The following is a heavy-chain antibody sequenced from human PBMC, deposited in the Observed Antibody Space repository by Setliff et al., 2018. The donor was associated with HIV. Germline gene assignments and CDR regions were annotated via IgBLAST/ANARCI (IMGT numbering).Heavy chain of an antibody. V-gene: IGHV3-21*04. CDR1: GFTFRNYK. D-gene: IGHD3-3*01. Sequence: GSLRLSCAASGFTFRNYKFNWVRQAPGRGLEWVSSISIGSGGAIDYADSVQGRFTISRDNSKNSLYLHMNNLRADDTAVYYCTRGQRLTIFGVVIRRDWFDPWGQGTLVTVSS. CDR3: TRGQRLTIFGVVIRRDWFDP. CDR2: ISIGSGGAI. J-gene: IGHJ5*02.